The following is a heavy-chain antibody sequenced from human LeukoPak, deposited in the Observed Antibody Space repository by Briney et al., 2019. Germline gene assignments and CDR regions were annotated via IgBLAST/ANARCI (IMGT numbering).Heavy chain of an antibody. Sequence: SETLSLTCTVSGGSISSSSYYWGWIRQPPGKGLEWIGSIYYSGSTYYNPSLKSRVTISVDTSRNQFSLKLSSVTAADTAVYYCARDGVEMATDYYYGVGVWGQGTTVIVSS. V-gene: IGHV4-39*07. CDR1: GGSISSSSYY. D-gene: IGHD5-24*01. CDR2: IYYSGST. J-gene: IGHJ6*02. CDR3: ARDGVEMATDYYYGVGV.